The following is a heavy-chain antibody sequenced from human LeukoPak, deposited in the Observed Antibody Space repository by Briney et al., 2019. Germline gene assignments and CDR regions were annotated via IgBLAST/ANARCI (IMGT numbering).Heavy chain of an antibody. Sequence: GGSLRLSCAASGFTFSSYGMHWVRQAPGKGLEWVAFIRYDGSNKYYADSVKGRFTISRDNSKNTLYLQMNSLRAEDTAVYYCARGGLSAYHMDVWGKGTTVTISS. CDR3: ARGGLSAYHMDV. CDR2: IRYDGSNK. J-gene: IGHJ6*03. D-gene: IGHD5-12*01. CDR1: GFTFSSYG. V-gene: IGHV3-30*02.